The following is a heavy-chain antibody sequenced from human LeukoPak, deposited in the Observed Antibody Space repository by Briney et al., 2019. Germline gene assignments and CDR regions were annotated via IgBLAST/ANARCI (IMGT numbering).Heavy chain of an antibody. J-gene: IGHJ4*02. CDR3: ARAFQRLGELSLPDY. CDR1: GYTFTNYA. CDR2: IHPSTENP. V-gene: IGHV7-4-1*02. D-gene: IGHD3-16*02. Sequence: ASVKVSCKASGYTFTNYAMNWVRQAPGQGLEWMGWIHPSTENPTYAQGFTGRFVFSLDTSVSTTYLQISSLKAEDTAVYYCARAFQRLGELSLPDYWGQGILVTVSS.